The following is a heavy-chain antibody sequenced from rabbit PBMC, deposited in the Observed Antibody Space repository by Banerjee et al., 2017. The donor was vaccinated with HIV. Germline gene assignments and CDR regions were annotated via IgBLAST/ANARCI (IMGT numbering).Heavy chain of an antibody. CDR2: IYGGGGST. V-gene: IGHV1S45*01. Sequence: QEQLKESGGGLVQPGGSLKLSCKASGFAFSSYYMCWVRQAPGKGLEWIACIYGGGGSTYYASWAKGRFTISKTSSTTVTLQMTSLTAADTATYFCARKDASSGWCLNLWGPGTLVTVS. J-gene: IGHJ4*01. CDR3: ARKDASSGWCLNL. D-gene: IGHD4-1*01. CDR1: GFAFSSYY.